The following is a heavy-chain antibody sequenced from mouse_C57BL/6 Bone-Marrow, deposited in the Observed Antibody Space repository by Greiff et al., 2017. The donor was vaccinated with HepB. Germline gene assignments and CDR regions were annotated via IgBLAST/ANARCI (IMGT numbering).Heavy chain of an antibody. J-gene: IGHJ4*01. Sequence: VQLKQSGPELVKPGASVKISCKASGYSFTGYYMNWVKQSPEKSLEWIGEINPSTGGTTYNQKFKAKATLTVDKSSSTAYMQLKSLTSEDSAVYYCAPHYYGTAMDYWGQGTSVTVSS. CDR1: GYSFTGYY. D-gene: IGHD1-1*01. CDR2: INPSTGGT. CDR3: APHYYGTAMDY. V-gene: IGHV1-42*01.